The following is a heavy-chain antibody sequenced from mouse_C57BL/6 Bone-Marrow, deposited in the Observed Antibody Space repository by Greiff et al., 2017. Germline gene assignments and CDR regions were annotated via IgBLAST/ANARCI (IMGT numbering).Heavy chain of an antibody. Sequence: VQLQQSGAELARPGASVKMSCKASGYTFTSYTMHWVKQRPGQGLEWIGYINPSSGYTKYNQKFKDKATLTADKSSSTAYMQLSSLTSEDSAVYYCARVTTVVARGFAYWGQGTLVTVSA. J-gene: IGHJ3*01. CDR3: ARVTTVVARGFAY. V-gene: IGHV1-4*01. D-gene: IGHD1-1*01. CDR1: GYTFTSYT. CDR2: INPSSGYT.